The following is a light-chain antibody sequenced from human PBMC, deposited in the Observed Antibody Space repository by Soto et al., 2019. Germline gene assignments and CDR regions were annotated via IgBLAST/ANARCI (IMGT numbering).Light chain of an antibody. V-gene: IGKV3-11*01. Sequence: EIVLTQSPGTLSLSPGQRATLSCRASQSVSRYVAWYQQKAGQPPRLLIYDASNRASGIPARFSGAGSGTDFTLTISSLEPEDSAVYYCQQRHMWPITFGQGTRLEIK. CDR2: DAS. CDR3: QQRHMWPIT. CDR1: QSVSRY. J-gene: IGKJ5*01.